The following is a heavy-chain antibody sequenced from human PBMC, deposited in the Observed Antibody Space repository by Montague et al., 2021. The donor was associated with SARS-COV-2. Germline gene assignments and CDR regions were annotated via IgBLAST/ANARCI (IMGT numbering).Heavy chain of an antibody. CDR2: SSGSDGGP. J-gene: IGHJ6*02. Sequence: STRLSCEASGFTFSHSALTWVRQAPGKGLEWVSGSSGSDGGPHCADSVQGRFTISRDNSKNVLYLQMNSLRAKDTALYYCAKDSYYYGLGYGMDVWGQGTTVTVSS. D-gene: IGHD3-10*01. CDR1: GFTFSHSA. V-gene: IGHV3-23*01. CDR3: AKDSYYYGLGYGMDV.